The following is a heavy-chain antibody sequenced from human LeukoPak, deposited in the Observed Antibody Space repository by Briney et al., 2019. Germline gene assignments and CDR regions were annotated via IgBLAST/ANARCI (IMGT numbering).Heavy chain of an antibody. CDR3: SRGGLYRYSGTSGDY. D-gene: IGHD1-26*01. CDR1: GFSFSTYW. CDR2: INQHGSET. Sequence: GGSLRLSCEVSGFSFSTYWMTWVRQAPGKGLEWVANINQHGSETYYVDSVKGRFIISRDNAKNSLFLQMDSLTGEDTAVYYCSRGGLYRYSGTSGDYWGQGTLVTVSS. V-gene: IGHV3-7*01. J-gene: IGHJ4*02.